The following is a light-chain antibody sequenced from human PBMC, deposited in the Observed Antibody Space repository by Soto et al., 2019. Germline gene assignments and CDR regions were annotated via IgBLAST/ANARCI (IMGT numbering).Light chain of an antibody. CDR2: GAS. CDR3: QQSYSTPPT. CDR1: QSISSY. J-gene: IGKJ4*01. Sequence: DIQMTQSPSSLSASVGDRVTITCRASQSISSYLNWYQQKPGKAPKLLIYGASSLQSGVPSRFSGSGSGTDFTLTISSLQPEDFATYYCQQSYSTPPTFGGGTKVESK. V-gene: IGKV1-39*01.